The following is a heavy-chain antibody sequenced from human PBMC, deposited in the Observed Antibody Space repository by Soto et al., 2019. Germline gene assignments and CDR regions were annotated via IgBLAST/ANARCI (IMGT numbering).Heavy chain of an antibody. J-gene: IGHJ4*02. CDR1: GGSISSYY. CDR3: ARAYSSGWYGRVDYFDY. D-gene: IGHD6-19*01. Sequence: SETLSLTCTVSGGSISSYYWSWIRQPPGKGLEWIGYIYYSGSTNYNPSLKSRVTISVDTSKNQFSLKLSSVTAADTAVYYCARAYSSGWYGRVDYFDYWGQGTLVTVSS. CDR2: IYYSGST. V-gene: IGHV4-59*01.